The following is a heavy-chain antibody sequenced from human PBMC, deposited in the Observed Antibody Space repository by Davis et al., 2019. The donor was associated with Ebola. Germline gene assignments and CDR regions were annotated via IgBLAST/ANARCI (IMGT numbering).Heavy chain of an antibody. CDR1: GYSFTSYW. J-gene: IGHJ4*02. D-gene: IGHD4-17*01. CDR2: IYPGDSDT. Sequence: GESLKISCKGSGYSFTSYWIGWVRQLPGKGLEWMGIIYPGDSDTRYSPSFQGQVTISADKSISTAYLQWSSLKASDTAMYYCACHVEGYGDHVRWVYWGQGTLVTVSS. V-gene: IGHV5-51*01. CDR3: ACHVEGYGDHVRWVY.